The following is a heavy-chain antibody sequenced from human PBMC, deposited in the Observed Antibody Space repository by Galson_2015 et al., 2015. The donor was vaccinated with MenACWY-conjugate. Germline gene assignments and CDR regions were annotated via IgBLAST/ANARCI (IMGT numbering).Heavy chain of an antibody. CDR1: EFTLSGYW. CDR3: TRGNGSYGRFDP. V-gene: IGHV3-74*01. CDR2: INSDGSST. D-gene: IGHD2-15*01. Sequence: SLRLSCAASEFTLSGYWMHWVRQAPGKGLVWVSRINSDGSSTSYAESVKGRFTISRDNAKNTLYLQMNSLGAEDTAVYYCTRGNGSYGRFDPWGQGTLVTVSS. J-gene: IGHJ5*02.